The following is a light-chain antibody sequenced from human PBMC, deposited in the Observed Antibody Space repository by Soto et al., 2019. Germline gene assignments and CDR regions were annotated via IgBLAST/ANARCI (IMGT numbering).Light chain of an antibody. CDR2: KAS. CDR1: QTIDSW. Sequence: DIWLTQSPGTLSLSVGERATLSCRASQTIDSWLAWYQQRPGKPPNLLIYKASTLASGVPTRFSGSGSGTDFTLTISSMQPEDFATYYCQQYNSYVFGPGTKVDIK. CDR3: QQYNSYV. V-gene: IGKV1-5*03. J-gene: IGKJ3*01.